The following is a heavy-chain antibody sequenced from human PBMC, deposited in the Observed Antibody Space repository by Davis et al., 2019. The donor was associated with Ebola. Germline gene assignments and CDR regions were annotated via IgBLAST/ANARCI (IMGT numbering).Heavy chain of an antibody. CDR3: ARDRGEGVTTRGDAFDI. D-gene: IGHD4-17*01. CDR2: IYHSGST. V-gene: IGHV4-4*02. CDR1: GGSISSSNW. J-gene: IGHJ3*02. Sequence: SETLSLTCAVSGGSISSSNWWSWVRQPPGKGLEWIGEIYHSGSTNYNPSLKSRVTISVDKSKNQFSLKLSSVTAADTAVYYCARDRGEGVTTRGDAFDIWGQGTMVTVSS.